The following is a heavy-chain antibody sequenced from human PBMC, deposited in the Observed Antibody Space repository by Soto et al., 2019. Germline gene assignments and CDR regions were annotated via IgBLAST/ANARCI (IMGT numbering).Heavy chain of an antibody. CDR2: INPNGGST. J-gene: IGHJ5*02. V-gene: IGHV1-46*01. D-gene: IGHD3-10*01. CDR3: ARSSGGVYGIIIGGTNWFGP. CDR1: ADTFTSYY. Sequence: ASVKGSCQAPADTFTSYYINWVRQAPGQGLEWMGIINPNGGSTRYAQKLQGRVTPTRDTPPSTVYMDMRNLRSDDTALYFCARSSGGVYGIIIGGTNWFGPWGPGTLVTVS.